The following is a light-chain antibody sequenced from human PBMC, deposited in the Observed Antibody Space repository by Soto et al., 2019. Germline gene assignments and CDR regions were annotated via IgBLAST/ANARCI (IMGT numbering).Light chain of an antibody. Sequence: EVVMSQSPLSLSVTPGQPASISCRSSESLLYSDGKTYLSWFQQRPGQSPRRLIYKVFDRDSGVPDRFSGSGSGADFTLKISRVEAEDVGIYYCMQGTNWPPTFGQGTKVDIK. CDR1: ESLLYSDGKTY. V-gene: IGKV2-30*01. CDR2: KVF. CDR3: MQGTNWPPT. J-gene: IGKJ2*01.